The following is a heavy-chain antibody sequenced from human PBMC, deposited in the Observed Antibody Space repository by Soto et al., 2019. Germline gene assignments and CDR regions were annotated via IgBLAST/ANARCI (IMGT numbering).Heavy chain of an antibody. CDR3: AKGSDLIFEGGNWFDP. V-gene: IGHV3-23*01. Sequence: EVQLLESGGGLVQPGGSLRLSCAASGFTFSSYAMSWVRQAPGKGLEWVSAISGSGGSTYYADSVKGRFTISRVNSKNTLYLQMNSLRAEDKAVYYCAKGSDLIFEGGNWFDPWGQGTLVTVSA. D-gene: IGHD3-3*01. CDR2: ISGSGGST. CDR1: GFTFSSYA. J-gene: IGHJ5*02.